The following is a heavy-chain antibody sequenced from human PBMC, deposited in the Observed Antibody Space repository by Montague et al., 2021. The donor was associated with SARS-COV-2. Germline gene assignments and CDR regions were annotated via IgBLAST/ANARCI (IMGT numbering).Heavy chain of an antibody. CDR1: GGSFGDDH. D-gene: IGHD3-22*01. Sequence: SETLSLTCAVYGGSFGDDHWSWIRQPPGKGPEWIGGIKQSGRTNYNPSLKSRVTISVDTSKNQFSLKVTSVTAADTAVYFCARGHLSVSMIVVVFTSASYYFDYRGQGAQVTVSS. CDR2: IKQSGRT. J-gene: IGHJ4*02. CDR3: ARGHLSVSMIVVVFTSASYYFDY. V-gene: IGHV4-34*01.